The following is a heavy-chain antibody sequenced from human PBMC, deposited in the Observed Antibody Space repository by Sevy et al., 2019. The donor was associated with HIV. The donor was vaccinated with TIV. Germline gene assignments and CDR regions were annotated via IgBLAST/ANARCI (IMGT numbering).Heavy chain of an antibody. J-gene: IGHJ4*02. D-gene: IGHD4-17*01. CDR3: ARDLEFYDYGDYGPAFTPDY. CDR1: GFTFRTYS. Sequence: GGSLRLSCAASGFTFRTYSMNWVRQAPGKGLEWVALIWFDGSNKYYADSVKGRFTISRDIVKNTLHLQMNSLRAEDTAVYYCARDLEFYDYGDYGPAFTPDYWGQGTLVTVSS. V-gene: IGHV3-33*08. CDR2: IWFDGSNK.